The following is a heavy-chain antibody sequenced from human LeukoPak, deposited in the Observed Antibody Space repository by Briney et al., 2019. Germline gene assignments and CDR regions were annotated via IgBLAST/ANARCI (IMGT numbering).Heavy chain of an antibody. CDR3: ARPLAPVMLNAFDI. J-gene: IGHJ3*02. D-gene: IGHD2-8*01. Sequence: ASVTVSCKASGYTFTNYYIHWVRQAPGQGLEWMGIINPSGGSTDYAQKFQGRVTVTRDTSTSTVYMELSSLRSEDTAVYYCARPLAPVMLNAFDIWGQGTMVTVSS. CDR2: INPSGGST. V-gene: IGHV1-46*01. CDR1: GYTFTNYY.